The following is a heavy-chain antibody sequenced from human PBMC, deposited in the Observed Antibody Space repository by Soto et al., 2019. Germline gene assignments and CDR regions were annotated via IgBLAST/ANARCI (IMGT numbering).Heavy chain of an antibody. CDR1: CGSIRSFC. CDR2: IYYSGST. Sequence: ESLRRTWTVACGSIRSFCWSLVRQTPGEGLGWIGYIYYSGSTNYNPSLKSRVTISVDTSKNQFSLKLSSVTAADTAVYYCARVRYCISTSCQDYYYYGTDVWGQGTTVTVSS. J-gene: IGHJ6*02. CDR3: ARVRYCISTSCQDYYYYGTDV. V-gene: IGHV4-59*01. D-gene: IGHD2-2*01.